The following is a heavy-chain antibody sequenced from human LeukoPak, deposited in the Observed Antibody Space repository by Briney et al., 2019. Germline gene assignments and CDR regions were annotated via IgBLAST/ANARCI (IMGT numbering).Heavy chain of an antibody. J-gene: IGHJ5*02. V-gene: IGHV4-39*01. Sequence: KPSETLSLTCTVSGGSISSSNYYWGWSRQPPGKGLQWIGSIYYSGSTYYNPSLKSRVTISVDTSKNQFSLKLSSVTAADTAVYYCARPVPSRLGWFDPWGQGTLVTVSS. CDR2: IYYSGST. D-gene: IGHD1-1*01. CDR3: ARPVPSRLGWFDP. CDR1: GGSISSSNYY.